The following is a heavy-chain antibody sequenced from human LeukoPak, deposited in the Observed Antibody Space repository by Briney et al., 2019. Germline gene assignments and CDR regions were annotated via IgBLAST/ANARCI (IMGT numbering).Heavy chain of an antibody. V-gene: IGHV3-7*01. D-gene: IGHD6-19*01. CDR1: GFTFSTYW. J-gene: IGHJ4*02. CDR3: ARDSGSSGWYSIY. Sequence: PGGSLSLSCAASGFTFSTYWMSWVRQAPGKGLERVANIKQDGSEKYYVDSVKGRFTISRDNAKNSLYLQMNRLRAEDTAVYYCARDSGSSGWYSIYWGQGTLVTVSS. CDR2: IKQDGSEK.